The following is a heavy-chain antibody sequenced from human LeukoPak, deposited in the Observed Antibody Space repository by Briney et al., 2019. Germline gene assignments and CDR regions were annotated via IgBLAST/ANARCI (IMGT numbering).Heavy chain of an antibody. D-gene: IGHD6-19*01. J-gene: IGHJ4*02. Sequence: GGSLRLSCAASGFTFSSYAMSWVRQAPGKGLEWVSAISGSGGSTYYADSVKGRLTISRDNSKNTLYLQMNSLRAEDTAVYYRAKAPSAVAGTPYYFDYWGQGTLVTVSS. CDR2: ISGSGGST. CDR3: AKAPSAVAGTPYYFDY. CDR1: GFTFSSYA. V-gene: IGHV3-23*01.